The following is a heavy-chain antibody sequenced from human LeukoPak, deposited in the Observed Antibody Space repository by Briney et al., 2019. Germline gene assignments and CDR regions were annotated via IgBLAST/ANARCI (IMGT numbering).Heavy chain of an antibody. Sequence: SETLSLTCTVSGVSISSSSYYWGWIRQPPGKGLEWIGSIYYSGSTYYNPSLKSRVTISVDTSKNQFSLKLSSVTAADTAVYYCARRETNWGYKSFDYWGQGTLVTVSS. J-gene: IGHJ4*02. V-gene: IGHV4-39*01. CDR2: IYYSGST. CDR1: GVSISSSSYY. CDR3: ARRETNWGYKSFDY. D-gene: IGHD7-27*01.